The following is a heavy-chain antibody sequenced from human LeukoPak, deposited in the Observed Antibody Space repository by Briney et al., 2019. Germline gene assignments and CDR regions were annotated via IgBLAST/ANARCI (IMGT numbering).Heavy chain of an antibody. J-gene: IGHJ4*02. CDR3: ARGPLTVGYFDY. V-gene: IGHV1-69*04. CDR2: IIPILGIA. D-gene: IGHD1-14*01. Sequence: GALVKVSCKASGGTFSSYAISWVRQAPGQGLEWMGRIIPILGIANYAQKFQGRVTITADKSTSTAYMELSSLRSEDTAVYYCARGPLTVGYFDYWGQGTLVTVSS. CDR1: GGTFSSYA.